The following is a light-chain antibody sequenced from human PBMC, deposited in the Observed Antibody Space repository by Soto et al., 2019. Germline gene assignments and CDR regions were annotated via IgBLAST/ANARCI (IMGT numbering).Light chain of an antibody. V-gene: IGLV7-43*01. CDR1: TGAVTNDFY. Sequence: QAVVTQEPSLTVSPGGTVTLTCASSTGAVTNDFYANWFQQKPGQSPRSLIYSTKKQHSCTPARFSGSLLGGKAALTLSGAQPEDEADYYCLVYSGGIPVFGGGTRLTVV. CDR2: STK. CDR3: LVYSGGIPV. J-gene: IGLJ2*01.